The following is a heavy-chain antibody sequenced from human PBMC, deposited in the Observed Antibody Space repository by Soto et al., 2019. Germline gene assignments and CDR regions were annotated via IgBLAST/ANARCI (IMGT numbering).Heavy chain of an antibody. D-gene: IGHD3-10*01. CDR2: IYYSGST. V-gene: IGHV4-59*01. CDR1: GCSISSYY. Sequence: SDTLSLTCTVSGCSISSYYWSWIRQPPGKGLEWIGYIYYSGSTNYNPSLKRRVTISVDTSKNQFSLKLSSVTAADTAVYYCASYRFGEFIDYWGQGTLVTVSS. CDR3: ASYRFGEFIDY. J-gene: IGHJ4*02.